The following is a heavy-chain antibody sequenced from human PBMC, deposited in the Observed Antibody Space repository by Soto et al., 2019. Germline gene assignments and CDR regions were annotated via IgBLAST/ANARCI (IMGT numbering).Heavy chain of an antibody. V-gene: IGHV4-39*03. D-gene: IGHD6-19*01. Sequence: PSETLSLTCTFSGDSISSTISYWGWIRQPPGKGLEWIGSLYSNGDTYYNPSPKSRVTMSVDRSKNQFSLSLTSVTAADTAVYYCPLAEDGIYFQDWGQGSLVTVSS. J-gene: IGHJ1*01. CDR3: PLAEDGIYFQD. CDR2: LYSNGDT. CDR1: GDSISSTISY.